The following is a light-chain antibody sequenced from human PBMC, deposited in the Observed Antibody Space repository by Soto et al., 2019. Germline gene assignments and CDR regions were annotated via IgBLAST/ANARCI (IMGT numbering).Light chain of an antibody. CDR3: QQSCSTPTWT. Sequence: DIQMTQSPSSLSASVGDRVTITCRASQSISSYLNWYQQKPGKAPKLLIYAASSLQSGVPSRFSGSGSGTDFTLTISSLQPEDFATYYCQQSCSTPTWTFGQGTKVDIK. CDR1: QSISSY. J-gene: IGKJ1*01. V-gene: IGKV1-39*01. CDR2: AAS.